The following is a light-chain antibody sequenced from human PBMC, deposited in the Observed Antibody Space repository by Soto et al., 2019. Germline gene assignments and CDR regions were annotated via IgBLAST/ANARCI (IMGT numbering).Light chain of an antibody. Sequence: QSVLTQPPSASGTPGQRVTISCSGSSSNIGSNNVDWYQQLPGTAPKHLIYSNIPRPSGVPDRFSGSKSGTSASLAISGLQSEDEAAYYCSAWYDSINGWVFGGGTKVTVL. CDR1: SSNIGSNN. CDR2: SNI. CDR3: SAWYDSINGWV. J-gene: IGLJ3*02. V-gene: IGLV1-44*01.